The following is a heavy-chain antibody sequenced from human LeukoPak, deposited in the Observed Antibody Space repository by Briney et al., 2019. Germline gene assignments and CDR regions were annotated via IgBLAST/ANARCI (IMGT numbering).Heavy chain of an antibody. J-gene: IGHJ4*02. CDR3: ARRYCSSTSCYYFDY. CDR2: IYHGGST. CDR1: GYSISSGYS. Sequence: SETLSLTCGVSGYSISSGYSWGWIRQPPGKGLEWIGTIYHGGSTYYNPSLKSRVTISVDTSKNQFSLKLSSVTAADTAVYYCARRYCSSTSCYYFDYWGQGTLVIVSS. V-gene: IGHV4-38-2*01. D-gene: IGHD2-2*01.